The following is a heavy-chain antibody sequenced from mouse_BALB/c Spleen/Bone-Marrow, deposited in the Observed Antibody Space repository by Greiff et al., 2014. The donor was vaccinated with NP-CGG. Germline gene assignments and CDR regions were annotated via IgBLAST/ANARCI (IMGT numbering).Heavy chain of an antibody. D-gene: IGHD1-1*01. CDR1: GYTFTSYW. J-gene: IGHJ4*01. CDR2: IYPGDGDT. V-gene: IGHV1-87*01. CDR3: ARNYYYGSSWSAMDY. Sequence: QVQLKESGAELARPGASVKLSCKASGYTFTSYWMQWVKQRPGQGLEWIRAIYPGDGDTRNTQKFKGKATLTADKSSSTAYMQLSSLASEDSAVYYCARNYYYGSSWSAMDYWGQGTSVTVSS.